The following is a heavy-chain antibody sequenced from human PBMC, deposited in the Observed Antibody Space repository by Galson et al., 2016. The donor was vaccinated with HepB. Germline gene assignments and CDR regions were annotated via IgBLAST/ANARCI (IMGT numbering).Heavy chain of an antibody. CDR3: AREGVYLRAFDI. J-gene: IGHJ3*02. D-gene: IGHD6-13*01. Sequence: SVKGRFTISRDNTKNSLYLQMNSLRADDTSVYYCAREGVYLRAFDIWGQGTMVAISS. V-gene: IGHV3-21*06.